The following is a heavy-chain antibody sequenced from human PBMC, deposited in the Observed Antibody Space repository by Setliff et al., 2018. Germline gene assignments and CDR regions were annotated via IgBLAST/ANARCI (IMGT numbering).Heavy chain of an antibody. J-gene: IGHJ6*03. V-gene: IGHV7-4-1*02. CDR1: GYTFTGYA. CDR3: ARASRFGTTVWRGDYYMDV. D-gene: IGHD4-4*01. CDR2: INTNTGNP. Sequence: GASVKVSCKASGYTFTGYAINWVRQAPGQGLEYLGWINTNTGNPTYVQGFTGRFVFSLDTSVTAAYLQISSLKAEDSAVYYCARASRFGTTVWRGDYYMDVWGKGTTVTVSS.